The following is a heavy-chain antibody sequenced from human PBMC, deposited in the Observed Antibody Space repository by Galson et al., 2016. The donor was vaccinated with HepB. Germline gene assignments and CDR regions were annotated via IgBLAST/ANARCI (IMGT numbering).Heavy chain of an antibody. J-gene: IGHJ5*02. V-gene: IGHV3-33*01. CDR3: ARDQGSGGWNKGWFDP. Sequence: SLRLSCAASGFTLSTYAIHWVRQAPGKGLEWVAVIWSDDSSQYYGNPVEGRFTISRDNSENTVSLQMDNLRDEDTAVYYCARDQGSGGWNKGWFDPWGQGTLVTVSS. D-gene: IGHD1/OR15-1a*01. CDR1: GFTLSTYA. CDR2: IWSDDSSQ.